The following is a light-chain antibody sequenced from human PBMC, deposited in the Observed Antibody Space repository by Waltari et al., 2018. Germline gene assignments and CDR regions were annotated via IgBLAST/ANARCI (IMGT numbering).Light chain of an antibody. Sequence: DIQMTQSPSSLSASVGDRVTITCRASQRISSYLNWYQQKPGKAPKLLIYAAYSLQSGVPSRFSGSGSGTDFTLTISSLQPEDFATYYCQQSYSTPRTFGQGTKVEIK. CDR3: QQSYSTPRT. CDR2: AAY. CDR1: QRISSY. J-gene: IGKJ1*01. V-gene: IGKV1-39*01.